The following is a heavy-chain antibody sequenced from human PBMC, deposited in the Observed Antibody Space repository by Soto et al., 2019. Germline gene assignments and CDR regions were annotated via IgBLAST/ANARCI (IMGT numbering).Heavy chain of an antibody. CDR2: INPNSGGT. CDR1: GYTFTGYY. Sequence: ASVTVSCKASGYTFTGYYMHWVRQAPGQGLEWMGWINPNSGGTNYAQKFQGWVTMTRDTSISTAYMELSRLRSDDTAVYYCAREKRYSSGWYYYYMDVWGKGTTVTVSS. J-gene: IGHJ6*03. V-gene: IGHV1-2*04. D-gene: IGHD6-19*01. CDR3: AREKRYSSGWYYYYMDV.